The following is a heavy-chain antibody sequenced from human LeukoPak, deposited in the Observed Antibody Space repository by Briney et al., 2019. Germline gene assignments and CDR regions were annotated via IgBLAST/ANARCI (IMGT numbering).Heavy chain of an antibody. Sequence: PGGSLRLSCAASGFTFSSHGMHWVRQAPGKGLEWVAVISYDGSNKYYADSVKGRFTISRDNSKNTLYLQMNSLRAEDTAVYYCAKDASFIAARGSEGFDYWGQGTLVTVSS. J-gene: IGHJ4*02. V-gene: IGHV3-30*18. CDR2: ISYDGSNK. D-gene: IGHD6-6*01. CDR1: GFTFSSHG. CDR3: AKDASFIAARGSEGFDY.